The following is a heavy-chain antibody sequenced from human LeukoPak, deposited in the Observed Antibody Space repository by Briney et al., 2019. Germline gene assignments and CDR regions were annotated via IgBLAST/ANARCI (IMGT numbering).Heavy chain of an antibody. D-gene: IGHD3-22*01. CDR2: IYYSGST. J-gene: IGHJ3*02. V-gene: IGHV4-59*08. CDR3: ARLDDSSGYYQDDAFDI. Sequence: SETLSLTCTVSGGSISSYYWSWIRQPPGKGLEWIGYIYYSGSTNYNPSLKSRVTISVDTSKNQFSLKLSSVTAADTAVYYCARLDDSSGYYQDDAFDIWGQGTMATVSS. CDR1: GGSISSYY.